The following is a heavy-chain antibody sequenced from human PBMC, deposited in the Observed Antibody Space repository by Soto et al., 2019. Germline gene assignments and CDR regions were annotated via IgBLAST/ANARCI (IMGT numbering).Heavy chain of an antibody. CDR1: GDAISTFY. J-gene: IGHJ4*02. CDR2: ISNSGNI. D-gene: IGHD3-10*01. CDR3: ARASGDLRDFDY. Sequence: SETLSLTCAVAGDAISTFYWSWTRQPPGKGLEWIGYISNSGNIKYNPSLKSRVTLSVDTSKNQISLKLSSVTAADTAVYYCARASGDLRDFDYWGQGTLVTVSS. V-gene: IGHV4-59*01.